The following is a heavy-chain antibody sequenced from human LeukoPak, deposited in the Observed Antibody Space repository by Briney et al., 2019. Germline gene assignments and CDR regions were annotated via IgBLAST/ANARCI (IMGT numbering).Heavy chain of an antibody. D-gene: IGHD6-13*01. V-gene: IGHV3-23*01. CDR1: AFTPSMYS. CDR2: NSGRVGST. J-gene: IGHJ4*02. Sequence: GGSRTLSCLASAFTPSMYSVGWVRQAAGRGREWVSANSGRVGSTYYAAYEKGRFTISRDNSTNTLYLQMNSLRAEDTAVYYCAKETRYSSTIGYWGQGTLVTVSS. CDR3: AKETRYSSTIGY.